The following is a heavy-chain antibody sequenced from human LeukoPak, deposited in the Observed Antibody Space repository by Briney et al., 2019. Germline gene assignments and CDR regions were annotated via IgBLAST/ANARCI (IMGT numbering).Heavy chain of an antibody. V-gene: IGHV3-21*01. CDR2: ISSSSSYI. CDR1: GFTFSSYS. Sequence: GGSLRLSCAASGFTFSSYSMNWVRQAPGKGLEWVSSISSSSSYIYYAHSVKGRFTISRDNAKNSLYLQMNSLRAEDTAVYYCARGGKQWPPDYWGQGTLVTVSS. D-gene: IGHD6-19*01. J-gene: IGHJ4*02. CDR3: ARGGKQWPPDY.